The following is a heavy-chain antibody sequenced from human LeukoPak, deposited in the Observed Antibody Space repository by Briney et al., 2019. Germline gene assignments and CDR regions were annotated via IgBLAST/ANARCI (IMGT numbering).Heavy chain of an antibody. Sequence: ASVKVSCKTSGYTFPSYFMHWVRQAPGQGLEWMGVINPNGDITAYAQQFQGRVTMSSDTSTTTFYLELSSLRSDDTAVYYCARVMIVLADSWGQGTLVTVSS. V-gene: IGHV1-46*01. CDR1: GYTFPSYF. CDR3: ARVMIVLADS. CDR2: INPNGDIT. J-gene: IGHJ5*01. D-gene: IGHD2/OR15-2a*01.